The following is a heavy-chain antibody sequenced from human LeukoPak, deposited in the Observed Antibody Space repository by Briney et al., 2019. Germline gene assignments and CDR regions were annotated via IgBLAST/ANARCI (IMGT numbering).Heavy chain of an antibody. D-gene: IGHD2-2*01. CDR1: GDSISSHY. Sequence: SETLSLTCSVSGDSISSHYWNWIRQAPGKGLEWVGSISYTGSTNYNPSLKSRVTISADTSKNQFSLKLSSVTAADTAVYYCARNPLGYCSSTSCFRYWYFDLWGRGTLVTVSS. J-gene: IGHJ2*01. CDR3: ARNPLGYCSSTSCFRYWYFDL. CDR2: ISYTGST. V-gene: IGHV4-59*11.